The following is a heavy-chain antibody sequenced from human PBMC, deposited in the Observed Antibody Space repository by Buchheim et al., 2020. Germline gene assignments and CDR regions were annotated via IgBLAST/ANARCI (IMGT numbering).Heavy chain of an antibody. D-gene: IGHD6-19*01. Sequence: EVQLVQSGAEVKKPGESLRISCKGSEYSFTSYWISWVRQMPGKGLEWMGRIDPSDSYTNYSPSFQVHVTISADKYISTAYLQWSSLKASDTAMYYCASIGGSHSSGHQNFDYWGQGTL. CDR3: ASIGGSHSSGHQNFDY. J-gene: IGHJ4*02. V-gene: IGHV5-10-1*03. CDR2: IDPSDSYT. CDR1: EYSFTSYW.